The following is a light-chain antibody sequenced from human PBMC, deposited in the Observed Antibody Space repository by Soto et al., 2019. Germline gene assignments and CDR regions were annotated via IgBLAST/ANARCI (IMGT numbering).Light chain of an antibody. CDR3: QHYVTSSIT. J-gene: IGKJ5*01. CDR2: GAS. CDR1: QIVTSTS. Sequence: ESVLTQSQGPLSLSPGERATLSCRASQIVTSTSLAWYQQKPGQAPRLLMYGASSRATGTPDRISGGGSGTDFTLTISRLEPEDFAVYYCQHYVTSSITFGQGTLLEVK. V-gene: IGKV3-20*01.